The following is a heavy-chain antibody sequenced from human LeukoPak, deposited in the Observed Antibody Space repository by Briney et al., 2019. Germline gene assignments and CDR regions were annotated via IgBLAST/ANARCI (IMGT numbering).Heavy chain of an antibody. V-gene: IGHV4-59*01. CDR3: ARDLGYYGSGAYFDY. CDR1: GGSISTFY. CDR2: IYYSGST. Sequence: ASETLSLTCTVSGGSISTFYWSWIRQRPGKGLEWIGYIYYSGSTNYNPSLKSRVTISVDTSKNQFSLKLSSVTAADTAVYYCARDLGYYGSGAYFDYWGQGTLATVSS. J-gene: IGHJ4*02. D-gene: IGHD3-10*01.